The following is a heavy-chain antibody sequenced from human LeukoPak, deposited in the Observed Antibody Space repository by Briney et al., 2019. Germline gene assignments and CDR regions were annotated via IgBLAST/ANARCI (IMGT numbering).Heavy chain of an antibody. Sequence: GGSLRLSCPAAGFTFSSYSMNWVRQAPGKGLEWVSSISSSSSYIYYADSVKGRFTISRDNAKNSLYLQMNSLRAEDTAVYYCAISSEWSGPDYWGQGTLVTVSS. CDR1: GFTFSSYS. CDR3: AISSEWSGPDY. D-gene: IGHD3-3*01. CDR2: ISSSSSYI. V-gene: IGHV3-21*01. J-gene: IGHJ4*02.